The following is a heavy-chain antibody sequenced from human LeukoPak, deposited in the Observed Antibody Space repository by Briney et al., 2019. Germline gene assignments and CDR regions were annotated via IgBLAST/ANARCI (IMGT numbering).Heavy chain of an antibody. D-gene: IGHD6-19*01. CDR3: TRGSSGRRDN. CDR2: MNPNSGTT. J-gene: IGHJ4*02. V-gene: IGHV1-8*01. Sequence: ASVQVSCKASGYTFASCDINWVRQATGQGLEWMGWMNPNSGTTGYGQSFQGRITMTRDISIGTAYMELSNLTSEDTAIYYCTRGSSGRRDNWGQGTLVTVSA. CDR1: GYTFASCD.